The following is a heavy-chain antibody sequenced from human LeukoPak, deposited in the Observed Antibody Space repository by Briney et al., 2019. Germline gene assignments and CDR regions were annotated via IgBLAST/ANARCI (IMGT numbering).Heavy chain of an antibody. Sequence: GGSLRLSCAASGFTFSSYWMNWVRQAPGKGLEWVASIKQGGSEKYSVDSVKGRFTISRDNAKNSLYLQMNSLRAEDTAVYYCAGNGFDDSSGYSLRRFDYWGQGTLVTVSS. CDR2: IKQGGSEK. D-gene: IGHD3-22*01. CDR3: AGNGFDDSSGYSLRRFDY. J-gene: IGHJ4*02. V-gene: IGHV3-7*01. CDR1: GFTFSSYW.